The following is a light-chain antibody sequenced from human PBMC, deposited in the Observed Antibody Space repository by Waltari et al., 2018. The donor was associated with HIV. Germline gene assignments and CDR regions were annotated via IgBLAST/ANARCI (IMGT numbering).Light chain of an antibody. Sequence: QSALTQPPSASGSPGQSVTLSCTGTSSDVGGYNYVSWHQQHPGKAPKLMIYGVIRRPSGVPDRFSGSRSGNPAALTVSGLQPEDGADYYCSSHAGSKVVFGGGTRLTVL. J-gene: IGLJ2*01. CDR1: SSDVGGYNY. CDR2: GVI. V-gene: IGLV2-8*01. CDR3: SSHAGSKVV.